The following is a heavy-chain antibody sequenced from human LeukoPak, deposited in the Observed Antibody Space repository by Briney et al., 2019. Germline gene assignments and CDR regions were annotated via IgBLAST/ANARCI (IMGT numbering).Heavy chain of an antibody. J-gene: IGHJ5*02. CDR2: IIPIFGTA. CDR3: ARDRQLPLYKGFDP. V-gene: IGHV1-69*05. CDR1: GGTFSSYA. Sequence: SAKVSCKDSGGTFSSYAISWVRQAPGQGLEWMGMIIPIFGTANYAQKFQGRVTITTDESTGTAYMELSSLRSEDTAVYYCARDRQLPLYKGFDPWGQGTLVTVSS. D-gene: IGHD2-2*01.